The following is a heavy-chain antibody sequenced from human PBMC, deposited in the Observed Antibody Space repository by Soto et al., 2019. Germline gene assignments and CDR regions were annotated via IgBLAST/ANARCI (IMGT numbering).Heavy chain of an antibody. CDR2: IIPMYDTT. J-gene: IGHJ6*02. D-gene: IGHD3-3*01. CDR1: GATFSSYA. Sequence: QVQLVQSGAEVKKPGSSVKVSCKASGATFSSYAISWVRQAPGQGLEWMGGIIPMYDTTKYAQKFQGRVRITADEYMDTSYTELSSRGCENTALYYCARHDVWSGQYTGPKSPGDHYYYYGMDVWGQGTTVTVSS. V-gene: IGHV1-69*12. CDR3: ARHDVWSGQYTGPKSPGDHYYYYGMDV.